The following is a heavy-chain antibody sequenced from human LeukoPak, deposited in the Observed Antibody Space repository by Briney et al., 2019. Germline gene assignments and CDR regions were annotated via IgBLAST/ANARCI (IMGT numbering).Heavy chain of an antibody. J-gene: IGHJ4*02. CDR1: GFTFGDYA. CDR3: TRSANWQLVHFDY. V-gene: IGHV3-49*03. D-gene: IGHD6-6*01. CDR2: IRSKAYGGTT. Sequence: GGSLRLSCTASGFTFGDYAMSWFRQAPGKGLEWVGFIRSKAYGGTTEYAASVKGRFTISRDDSKSIAYLQMNSLKTEDTAVYYCTRSANWQLVHFDYWGQGTLVTVSS.